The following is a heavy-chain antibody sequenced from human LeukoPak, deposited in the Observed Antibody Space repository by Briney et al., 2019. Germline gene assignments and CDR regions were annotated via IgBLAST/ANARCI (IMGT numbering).Heavy chain of an antibody. J-gene: IGHJ4*02. CDR1: GFTSSSYN. CDR2: ISSGSSYI. V-gene: IGHV3-21*01. D-gene: IGHD3-22*01. Sequence: GGSLRLSCAASGFTSSSYNMNWVRQAPGKGLEWVSFISSGSSYIKYADSVKGRFTISRDNAKNSLFLQMNSLRAEDTAVYYCARDLRNYYDSSGYYLDYWGQGTLVTVSS. CDR3: ARDLRNYYDSSGYYLDY.